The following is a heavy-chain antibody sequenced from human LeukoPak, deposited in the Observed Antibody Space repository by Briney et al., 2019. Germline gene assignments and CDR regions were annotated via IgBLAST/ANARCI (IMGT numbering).Heavy chain of an antibody. CDR1: GGSISSYY. D-gene: IGHD2-15*01. CDR3: ARDNSVVAATTYFDY. J-gene: IGHJ4*02. Sequence: PSETLSLTCTVSGGSISSYYWSWIRQPPGKGLEWIGYIYYSGCTNYNPSLKSRVTISVDTSKNQFSLKLSSVTAADTAVYYCARDNSVVAATTYFDYWGQGTLVTVSS. CDR2: IYYSGCT. V-gene: IGHV4-59*01.